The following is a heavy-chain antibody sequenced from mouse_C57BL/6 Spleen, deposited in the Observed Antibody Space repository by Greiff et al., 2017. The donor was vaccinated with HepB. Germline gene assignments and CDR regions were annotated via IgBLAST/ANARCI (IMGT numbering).Heavy chain of an antibody. CDR2: IYPGDGDT. CDR1: GYAFSSYW. D-gene: IGHD1-1*01. V-gene: IGHV1-80*01. Sequence: ESGAELVKPGASVKISCKASGYAFSSYWMNWVKQRPGKGLEWIGQIYPGDGDTNYNGKFKGKATLTADKSSSTAYMQLSSLTSEDSAVYFCAGYYGSSFPWFAYWGQGTLVTVSA. J-gene: IGHJ3*01. CDR3: AGYYGSSFPWFAY.